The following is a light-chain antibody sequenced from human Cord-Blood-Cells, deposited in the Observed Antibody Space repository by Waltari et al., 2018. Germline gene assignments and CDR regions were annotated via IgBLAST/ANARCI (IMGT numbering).Light chain of an antibody. CDR1: SSDVGSYNL. J-gene: IGLJ2*01. CDR3: CSYAGSSTVV. V-gene: IGLV2-23*01. Sequence: QSALTQPASVSGSPGQSITISCTGTSSDVGSYNLVSWYQQHPGKAPKLMIYEGSKRPSGVSNRFSGSKSGKTASLTISVLQAEDEADYYCCSYAGSSTVVFGGGTKLTVL. CDR2: EGS.